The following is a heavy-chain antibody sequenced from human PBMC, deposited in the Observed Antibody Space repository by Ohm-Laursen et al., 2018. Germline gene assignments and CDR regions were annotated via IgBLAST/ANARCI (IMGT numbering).Heavy chain of an antibody. CDR1: GFTFSNYA. J-gene: IGHJ6*02. Sequence: GSLRLSCTASGFTFSNYAMHWVRQTPGKGLEWVSRIKSDGSRITYADFVEGRFIISRDNARNTAYLQMSSLRAEDSAVCYCARGVGYDFYGMDVWGQGTTVTVSS. CDR3: ARGVGYDFYGMDV. CDR2: IKSDGSRI. V-gene: IGHV3-74*01.